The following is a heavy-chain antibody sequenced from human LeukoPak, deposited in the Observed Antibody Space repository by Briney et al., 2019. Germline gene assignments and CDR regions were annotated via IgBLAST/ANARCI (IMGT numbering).Heavy chain of an antibody. CDR3: ARGYYYDSSGYPPFDY. J-gene: IGHJ4*02. CDR1: GGSFSSCA. V-gene: IGHV1-69*04. Sequence: SVEVSCKASGGSFSSCAISWVRQAPGQGLEWMGRIITILGIGNYEQKFQGRVRITVDKSTSTAYMELSSLRSEDTAVYYCARGYYYDSSGYPPFDYWGQGTLVTVSS. D-gene: IGHD3-22*01. CDR2: IITILGIG.